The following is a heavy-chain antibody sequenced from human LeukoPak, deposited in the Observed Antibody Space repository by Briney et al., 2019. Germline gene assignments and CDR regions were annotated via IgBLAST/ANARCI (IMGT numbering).Heavy chain of an antibody. Sequence: GASGKVCCKASGGTFSSYAISWVRQAPGQGLEWMGRIIPILGIANYAQKFQGRVTITADKSTSTAYMELSSLRSEDTAVYYCARDADYGSGSSFDYWGQGTLVTVSS. CDR1: GGTFSSYA. D-gene: IGHD3-10*01. J-gene: IGHJ4*02. CDR2: IIPILGIA. V-gene: IGHV1-69*04. CDR3: ARDADYGSGSSFDY.